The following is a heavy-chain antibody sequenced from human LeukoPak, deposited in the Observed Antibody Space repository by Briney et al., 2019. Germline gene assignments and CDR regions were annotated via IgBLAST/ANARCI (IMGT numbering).Heavy chain of an antibody. V-gene: IGHV3-13*04. D-gene: IGHD2-15*01. CDR1: GFTFNNYD. CDR3: ARVGYCSGVSCPFDY. Sequence: GGSLRLSCAASGFTFNNYDMHWVRQPTGKGLEWVSGIGTTGDTYYPGSVKGRFTISRENAKNSLFLQMNTLRAGDTAVYYCARVGYCSGVSCPFDYWGQGTLVTVSS. CDR2: IGTTGDT. J-gene: IGHJ4*02.